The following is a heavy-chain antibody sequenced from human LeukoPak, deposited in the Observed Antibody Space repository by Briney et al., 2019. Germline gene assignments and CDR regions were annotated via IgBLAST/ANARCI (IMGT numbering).Heavy chain of an antibody. J-gene: IGHJ4*02. V-gene: IGHV3-30*18. CDR2: ISYDGSNK. Sequence: PGGSLRLSCAASGFTFSSYGMHWVRQAPGKGLEWVAVISYDGSNKYYADSVKGRLTISRDNSKNTLYLQMNSLRAEDTAVYYCAKTHPREGYEDYWGQGTLVTVSS. CDR3: AKTHPREGYEDY. D-gene: IGHD5-12*01. CDR1: GFTFSSYG.